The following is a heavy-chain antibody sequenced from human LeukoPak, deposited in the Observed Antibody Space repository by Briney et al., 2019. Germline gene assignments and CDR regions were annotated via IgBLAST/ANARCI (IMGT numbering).Heavy chain of an antibody. CDR1: GGTFSSYA. D-gene: IGHD3-22*01. CDR2: IIPILGIA. J-gene: IGHJ4*02. Sequence: GASVKVSCKASGGTFSSYAISWVRQAPGQGLEWMGRIIPILGIANYAQKFQGRVTITADKSTSTAYMELSSLRSEDTAVYYCAGNYDSSGYYSSVGSQILDYWGQGTLVTVSS. CDR3: AGNYDSSGYYSSVGSQILDY. V-gene: IGHV1-69*04.